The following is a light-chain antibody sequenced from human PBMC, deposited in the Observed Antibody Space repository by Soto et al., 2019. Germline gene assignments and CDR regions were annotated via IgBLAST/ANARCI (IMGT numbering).Light chain of an antibody. J-gene: IGKJ1*01. CDR2: DAS. CDR1: QEISNY. Sequence: DIQMIQSPSSLSASVGDRVTITCQASQEISNYLNWYQQKPGKAPKLLIYDASNLERGVPSRFSGRGSGTDFTFTISSLQPEDFATYYCQQYDHLPRTFGRGTKVVIK. CDR3: QQYDHLPRT. V-gene: IGKV1-33*01.